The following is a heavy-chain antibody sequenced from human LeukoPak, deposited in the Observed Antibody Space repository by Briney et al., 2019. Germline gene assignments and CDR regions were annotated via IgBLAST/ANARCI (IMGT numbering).Heavy chain of an antibody. D-gene: IGHD5-24*01. CDR3: AKEGYNYVIDY. J-gene: IGHJ4*02. Sequence: PGRSLRLSRAASGFTFNSYAMHWVRQAPGKGLEWVAGIWFDGTNKFHADSVKGRFTISRDNSKNTLYLQMDSLRAEDTAVYYCAKEGYNYVIDYWGQGTLVTVSS. V-gene: IGHV3-33*06. CDR1: GFTFNSYA. CDR2: IWFDGTNK.